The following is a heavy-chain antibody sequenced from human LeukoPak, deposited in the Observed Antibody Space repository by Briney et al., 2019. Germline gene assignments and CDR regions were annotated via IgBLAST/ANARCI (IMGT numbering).Heavy chain of an antibody. CDR2: ISTTNSYI. Sequence: GGSLRLSCAASGFTFSSYGMHWVRQAPGKGLEWVSSISTTNSYIYYADSVKGRFTISRDNAKNSLYLQMNSLRAEDTAVYYCARDRSSGWYRGVYYYYYMDVWGKGTTVTISS. CDR3: ARDRSSGWYRGVYYYYYMDV. V-gene: IGHV3-21*04. D-gene: IGHD6-19*01. CDR1: GFTFSSYG. J-gene: IGHJ6*03.